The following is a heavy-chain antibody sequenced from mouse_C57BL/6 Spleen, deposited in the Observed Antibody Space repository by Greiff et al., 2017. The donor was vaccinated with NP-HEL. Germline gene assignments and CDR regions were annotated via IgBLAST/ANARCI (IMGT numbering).Heavy chain of an antibody. CDR2: INPNYGTT. CDR1: GYSFTDYN. D-gene: IGHD4-1*01. CDR3: ARRELTGTLDYYAMDY. J-gene: IGHJ4*01. V-gene: IGHV1-39*01. Sequence: VQLQQSGPELVKPGASVKISCKASGYSFTDYNMNWVKQSNGKSLEWIGVINPNYGTTIYNQKFKGKATLTVDQSSSTAYMQLNSLRSADSAVYYCARRELTGTLDYYAMDYWGQGTSVTVSS.